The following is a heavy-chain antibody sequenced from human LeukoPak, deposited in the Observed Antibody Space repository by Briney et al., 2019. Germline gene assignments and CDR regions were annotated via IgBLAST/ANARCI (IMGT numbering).Heavy chain of an antibody. CDR3: ARDDSWAFDY. CDR2: ISSTNAI. D-gene: IGHD6-13*01. Sequence: GRSRRLSWAASGLTGSRYSLNWVRQAPGKGLEWVSYISSTNAIYDADSVKGRFTISRDNAKNSLYLQMNSLRADDTAVYYCARDDSWAFDYWGQGTLVTVSS. V-gene: IGHV3-48*04. J-gene: IGHJ4*02. CDR1: GLTGSRYS.